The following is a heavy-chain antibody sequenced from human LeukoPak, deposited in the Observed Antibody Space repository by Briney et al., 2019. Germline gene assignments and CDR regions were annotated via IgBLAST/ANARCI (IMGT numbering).Heavy chain of an antibody. Sequence: GGSLRLSCAASGITFSSYWMSWVRQAPGKGLEWVANIKQDGSEKYYVDSVKGRFTISRDNAKNSLYLQMNSLRAEDTAVYYCARVLRRCMDYWGQGTLVTVSS. CDR2: IKQDGSEK. CDR3: ARVLRRCMDY. CDR1: GITFSSYW. V-gene: IGHV3-7*03. J-gene: IGHJ4*02.